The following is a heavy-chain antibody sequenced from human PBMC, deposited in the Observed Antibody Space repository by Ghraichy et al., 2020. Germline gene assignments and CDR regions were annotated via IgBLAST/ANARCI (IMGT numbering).Heavy chain of an antibody. CDR3: ARSLVSVAVTYPYGMDV. J-gene: IGHJ6*02. CDR1: GGTFSSYA. Sequence: SVKVSCKASGGTFSSYAISWVRQAPGQGLEWMGGIIPIFGTANYAQKFQGRVTITADESTSTAYMELSSLRSEDTAVYYCARSLVSVAVTYPYGMDVWGQGTTVTVSS. CDR2: IIPIFGTA. V-gene: IGHV1-69*13. D-gene: IGHD5/OR15-5a*01.